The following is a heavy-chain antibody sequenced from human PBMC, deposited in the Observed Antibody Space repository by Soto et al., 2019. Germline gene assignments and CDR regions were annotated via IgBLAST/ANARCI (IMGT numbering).Heavy chain of an antibody. J-gene: IGHJ4*02. CDR1: GFTFSDYY. CDR2: ISSSGSTI. Sequence: GGSLRLSCAASGFTFSDYYMSWIRQAPGKGLEWVSYISSSGSTIYYADSVKGRFTISRDNAKNSLYLQMNSLRAEDTAVYYCARETYNWNYVFDYWGQGTLVTVSS. D-gene: IGHD1-7*01. V-gene: IGHV3-11*01. CDR3: ARETYNWNYVFDY.